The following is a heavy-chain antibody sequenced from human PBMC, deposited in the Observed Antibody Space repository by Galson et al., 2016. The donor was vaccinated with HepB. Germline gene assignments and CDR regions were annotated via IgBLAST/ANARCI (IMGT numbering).Heavy chain of an antibody. Sequence: SLRLSCAASGFPFRRYWMTWVRQAPGKGLEWVANIKRDGSQKNYVDSVKGRFTISRDNAKNSLYLQMSSLRAEDTAVYYCARDQTHYDTSAYYDDLDIWGQGTMVTVSS. V-gene: IGHV3-7*04. CDR2: IKRDGSQK. CDR1: GFPFRRYW. J-gene: IGHJ3*02. CDR3: ARDQTHYDTSAYYDDLDI. D-gene: IGHD3-22*01.